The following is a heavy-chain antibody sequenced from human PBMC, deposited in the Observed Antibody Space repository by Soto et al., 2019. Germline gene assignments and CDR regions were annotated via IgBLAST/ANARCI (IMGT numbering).Heavy chain of an antibody. D-gene: IGHD1-20*01. CDR1: GGTFSSYA. CDR2: IIPIFGTA. Sequence: AASVKVSCKASGGTFSSYAISWVRQAPGQGLEWMGGIIPIFGTANYAQKFQGRVTITADESTSTAYMELSSLRSEDTAVYYCARSFGITGTTTTGRLQYYFDYWGQGTMVTVSS. CDR3: ARSFGITGTTTTGRLQYYFDY. J-gene: IGHJ4*03. V-gene: IGHV1-69*13.